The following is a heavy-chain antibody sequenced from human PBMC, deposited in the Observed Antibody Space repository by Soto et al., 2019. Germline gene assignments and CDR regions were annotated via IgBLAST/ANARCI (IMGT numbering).Heavy chain of an antibody. J-gene: IGHJ3*02. CDR3: ARDLQGLGYYDSSGYRDAFDI. Sequence: ASVKVSCKASGYTFTSYGISWVRQAPGQGLERMGWISAYNGNTNYAQKLQGRVTMTTDTSTSTAYMELRSLRPDDTAVYYCARDLQGLGYYDSSGYRDAFDIWGQGTMVTVSS. V-gene: IGHV1-18*01. CDR2: ISAYNGNT. D-gene: IGHD3-22*01. CDR1: GYTFTSYG.